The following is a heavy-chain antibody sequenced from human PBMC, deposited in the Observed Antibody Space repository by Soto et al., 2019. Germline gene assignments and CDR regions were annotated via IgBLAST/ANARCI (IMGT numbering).Heavy chain of an antibody. Sequence: PVGSLRLSCAASGFTFSSYGMHWVRQAPGKGLEWVAVIWYDGSNKYYADSVKGRFTISRDNSKNTLYLQMNSLRAEDTAVYYCARVQYSYGYDGAFDIWGQGTMVTVSS. CDR2: IWYDGSNK. D-gene: IGHD5-18*01. V-gene: IGHV3-33*01. CDR1: GFTFSSYG. CDR3: ARVQYSYGYDGAFDI. J-gene: IGHJ3*02.